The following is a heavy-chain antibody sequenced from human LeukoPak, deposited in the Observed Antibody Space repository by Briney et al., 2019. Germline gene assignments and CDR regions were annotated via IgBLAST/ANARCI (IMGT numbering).Heavy chain of an antibody. Sequence: GGSLRLSCAASGFTFSNYGMHWVRQAPGKGLGWVAVIWFDGSNQYYADSVKGRFTISRDNSKNTLYLQMNSLRAEDTAVYYCAKDDTSASDIDYWGQGTLVTVSS. CDR1: GFTFSNYG. CDR2: IWFDGSNQ. J-gene: IGHJ4*02. D-gene: IGHD3-22*01. CDR3: AKDDTSASDIDY. V-gene: IGHV3-33*06.